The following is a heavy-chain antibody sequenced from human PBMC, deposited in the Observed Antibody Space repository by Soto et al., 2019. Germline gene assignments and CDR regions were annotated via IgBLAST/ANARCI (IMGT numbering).Heavy chain of an antibody. V-gene: IGHV4-34*01. CDR3: ARGWSGLVIIRFDP. D-gene: IGHD3-9*01. J-gene: IGHJ5*02. CDR2: VNHSGST. CDR1: GGSFSGYY. Sequence: QVQLQQWGAGLLKPSETLSLTCAVYGGSFSGYYWSWIRQPPGKGLEWIGEVNHSGSTNYNPSLKSRVTISVATSTNQSSLKLGSVTAADTAVYYCARGWSGLVIIRFDPWGQGTLVTVSS.